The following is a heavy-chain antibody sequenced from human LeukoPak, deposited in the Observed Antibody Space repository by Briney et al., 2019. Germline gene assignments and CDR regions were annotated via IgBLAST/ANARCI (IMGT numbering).Heavy chain of an antibody. Sequence: SETLSLTCTVSGGSISSYYWSWIRQPPGKGLEWIGYIYYSGSTNYNPSLKSRVTISVDTSKNQFPLKLSSVTAADTAVYYCARAIVVVPAGWFDPWGQGTLVTVSS. V-gene: IGHV4-59*01. D-gene: IGHD2-2*01. CDR1: GGSISSYY. J-gene: IGHJ5*02. CDR2: IYYSGST. CDR3: ARAIVVVPAGWFDP.